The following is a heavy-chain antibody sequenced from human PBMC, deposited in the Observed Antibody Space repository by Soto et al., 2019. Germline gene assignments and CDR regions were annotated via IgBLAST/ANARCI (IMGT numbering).Heavy chain of an antibody. CDR2: IYPGDSDT. V-gene: IGHV5-51*01. J-gene: IGHJ6*02. Sequence: PGESLKISCKGSGYSFTSYWIGWVRQMPGKGLEWMGIIYPGDSDTRYSPSFQGQVTISADKSISTAYLQWSSLKASDTAMYYCARGYCSGGSCYSNDYYYYYGMDVWGQGTTVTVSS. D-gene: IGHD2-15*01. CDR3: ARGYCSGGSCYSNDYYYYYGMDV. CDR1: GYSFTSYW.